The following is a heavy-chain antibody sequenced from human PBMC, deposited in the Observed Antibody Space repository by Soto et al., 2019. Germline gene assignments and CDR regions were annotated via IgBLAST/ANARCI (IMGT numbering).Heavy chain of an antibody. CDR3: ARESGPPNGWYCSGGSCFNWFDP. J-gene: IGHJ5*02. CDR1: GYTFTSYY. V-gene: IGHV1-46*01. CDR2: INPSGGST. Sequence: GASVKVSCKASGYTFTSYYMHWVRQAPGQGLEWMGIINPSGGSTSYAQKFQGRVTMTRDTSTSTVYMELSSLRSEDTAVYYCARESGPPNGWYCSGGSCFNWFDPWGQGTLVTVSS. D-gene: IGHD2-15*01.